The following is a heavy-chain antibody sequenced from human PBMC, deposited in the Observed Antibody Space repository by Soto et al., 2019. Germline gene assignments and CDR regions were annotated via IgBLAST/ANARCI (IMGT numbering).Heavy chain of an antibody. D-gene: IGHD3-3*01. Sequence: PSETLSLTCAVYGGPFSGYYWSWIRQPPGKGLEWIGEINHSGSTNYNPSLKSRVTISVDTSKNQFSLKLSSVTAADTAVYYCARVYDFWSGGYFDYWGQGTLVTVSS. CDR1: GGPFSGYY. CDR2: INHSGST. J-gene: IGHJ4*02. CDR3: ARVYDFWSGGYFDY. V-gene: IGHV4-34*01.